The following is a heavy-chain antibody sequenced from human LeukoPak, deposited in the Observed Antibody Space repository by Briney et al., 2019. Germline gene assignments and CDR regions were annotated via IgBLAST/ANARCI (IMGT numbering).Heavy chain of an antibody. CDR3: ARCHRSFASGSGDY. CDR2: INQEGSEK. D-gene: IGHD3-10*01. Sequence: GGSLRLSCAASKFTFSVYWMSWVRQAPGKGLEWVANINQEGSEKYYVDSLKGRFSIYRENAKNSLFLQMNSLRDEDTAVYFCARCHRSFASGSGDYWGQGTLVTVSS. J-gene: IGHJ4*02. V-gene: IGHV3-7*05. CDR1: KFTFSVYW.